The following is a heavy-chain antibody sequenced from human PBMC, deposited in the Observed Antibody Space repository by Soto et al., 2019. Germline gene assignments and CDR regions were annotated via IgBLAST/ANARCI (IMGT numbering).Heavy chain of an antibody. CDR3: ARGPLTIFGVVNWFDP. J-gene: IGHJ5*02. V-gene: IGHV1-18*01. D-gene: IGHD3-3*01. CDR2: ISAYNGNT. Sequence: ASVKVSGKASGYTFTSYGISWVRQAPGQGLEWMGWISAYNGNTNYAQKLQGRVTMTTDTSTSTAYMELRSLRSDDTAVYYCARGPLTIFGVVNWFDPWGQGTLVTVSS. CDR1: GYTFTSYG.